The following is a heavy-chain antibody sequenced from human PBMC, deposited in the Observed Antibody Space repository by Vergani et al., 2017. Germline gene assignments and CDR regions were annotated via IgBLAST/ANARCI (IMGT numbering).Heavy chain of an antibody. CDR3: AKANPRNSGYDYLYYYHAMDV. CDR1: GLTFNHYA. Sequence: EVQLLESGGDLVQPGGSLRLSCAASGLTFNHYAMNWVRQAPGKGLEWVSGISGSGGSTYYAGSVKGRFTISRDSSKNTLYLQINSLSAGDTAVYYCAKANPRNSGYDYLYYYHAMDVWGQGTTVTVSS. J-gene: IGHJ6*02. V-gene: IGHV3-23*01. CDR2: ISGSGGST. D-gene: IGHD5-12*01.